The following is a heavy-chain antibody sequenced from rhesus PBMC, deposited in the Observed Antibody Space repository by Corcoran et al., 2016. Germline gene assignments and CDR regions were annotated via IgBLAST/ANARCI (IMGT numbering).Heavy chain of an antibody. CDR3: ARHRGGSDLDC. J-gene: IGHJ4*01. V-gene: IGHV4-99*01. CDR1: GYSISSGNY. CDR2: ISGSIGTT. Sequence: QVQLQESGPGLVKPSETLSLTCAVSGYSISSGNYWGWIRQPPGRELEYIGFISGSIGTTYYNPSLTSRCTISEDTSQTQFSLTLSSVTAADTAVYYCARHRGGSDLDCWGQGVLVTVSS. D-gene: IGHD6-25*01.